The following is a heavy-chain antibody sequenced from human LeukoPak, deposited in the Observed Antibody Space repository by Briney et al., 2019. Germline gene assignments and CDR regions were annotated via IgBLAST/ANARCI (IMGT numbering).Heavy chain of an antibody. CDR1: GFTVTSNY. CDR2: IYSDGST. Sequence: GGSLRLSCAASGFTVTSNYMNWVRQAPGKGLEWVSVIYSDGSTYYVDSVNGRFTISRDNSKNTVYLQMNSLRAEDTAVYYCARDPGYYYFGMDVWGQGPTVTVSS. D-gene: IGHD3-10*01. V-gene: IGHV3-66*01. CDR3: ARDPGYYYFGMDV. J-gene: IGHJ6*02.